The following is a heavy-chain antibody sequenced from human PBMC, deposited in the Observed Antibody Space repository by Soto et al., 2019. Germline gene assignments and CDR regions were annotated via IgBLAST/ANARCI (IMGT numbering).Heavy chain of an antibody. CDR2: IIPISGTA. CDR3: ARSQGSSTSLEIYYYYYYGMDV. J-gene: IGHJ6*02. D-gene: IGHD2-2*01. Sequence: QVQLVQSGAEVKKPGPSVKVSCEASGGTFSSYAISWVRQAPGQGLEWMGGIIPISGTANYAQKFQGRVTITADESTSTAYMELSSLRSEDTAVYYCARSQGSSTSLEIYYYYYYGMDVWGQGTTVTVSS. CDR1: GGTFSSYA. V-gene: IGHV1-69*01.